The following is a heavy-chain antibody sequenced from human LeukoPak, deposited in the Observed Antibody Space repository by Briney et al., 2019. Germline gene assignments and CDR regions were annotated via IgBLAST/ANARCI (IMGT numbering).Heavy chain of an antibody. Sequence: TSSETLSLTCSVSGGSISSYYWSWIRRPQGKRPEWIGYVYHSGSTNYNPSLQGRVTISIDRSKNKFSLRLTSVTAADTAVYYCARTSNHDFWSGYEDWGQGTLVIVSS. D-gene: IGHD3-3*01. CDR1: GGSISSYY. CDR3: ARTSNHDFWSGYED. V-gene: IGHV4-59*08. J-gene: IGHJ4*02. CDR2: VYHSGST.